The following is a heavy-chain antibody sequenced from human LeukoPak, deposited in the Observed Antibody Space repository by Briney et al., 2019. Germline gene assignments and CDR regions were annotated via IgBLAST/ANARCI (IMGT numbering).Heavy chain of an antibody. CDR2: IYYSGST. Sequence: NPSETLSLTCSASGGSISSSSYYWGSIRQPPGKGLEWIGSIYYSGSTYYNPSLKSRVTISVDTSKNQFSLKLSSVTAADTAVYYCARSTGYSYGLNDYWGQGTLVTVSS. CDR1: GGSISSSSYY. CDR3: ARSTGYSYGLNDY. J-gene: IGHJ4*02. D-gene: IGHD5-18*01. V-gene: IGHV4-39*07.